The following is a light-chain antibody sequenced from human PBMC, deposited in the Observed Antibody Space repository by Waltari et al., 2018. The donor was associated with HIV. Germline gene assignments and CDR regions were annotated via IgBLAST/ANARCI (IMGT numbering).Light chain of an antibody. Sequence: EIVFTQSPGTLSLSPGERATLSCRATQSVSSSYLAWYQQKPGQAPRLLLYGASSRATGIPDRFSGSGSGTDFTLTISRLEPEDFAVYYCQQYGSSPPYAFGQGTKLEIK. CDR3: QQYGSSPPYA. CDR1: QSVSSSY. CDR2: GAS. V-gene: IGKV3-20*01. J-gene: IGKJ2*01.